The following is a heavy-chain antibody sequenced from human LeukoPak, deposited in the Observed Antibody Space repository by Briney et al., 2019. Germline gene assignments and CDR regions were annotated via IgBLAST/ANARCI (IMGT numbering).Heavy chain of an antibody. CDR2: ISYDGNNK. CDR1: GFTFSNHG. V-gene: IGHV3-30*18. J-gene: IGHJ3*01. Sequence: GGSLRLSCAASGFTFSNHGMHWVRQAPGKGLEWVAVISYDGNNKYYADSVKDRFTISRDNSKNTLYLQMDSLGGEDTAVYYCAKDDSSGWYGTFDVWGQGTMVTVSS. D-gene: IGHD6-19*01. CDR3: AKDDSSGWYGTFDV.